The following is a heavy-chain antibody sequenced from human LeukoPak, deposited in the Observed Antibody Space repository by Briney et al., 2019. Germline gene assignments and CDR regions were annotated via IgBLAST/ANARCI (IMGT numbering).Heavy chain of an antibody. CDR2: TDRGDNT. Sequence: PGGSLRLSCAASGFTVSNIYTSWVRQAPGMGLEWVSVTDRGDNTKYADPVKGRFTVSRDYSENTLYLQMNSLRVEDTAVYYCGTTTLSATWNYWGQGTLVTVSS. D-gene: IGHD3-16*02. CDR1: GFTVSNIY. CDR3: GTTTLSATWNY. J-gene: IGHJ4*02. V-gene: IGHV3-53*01.